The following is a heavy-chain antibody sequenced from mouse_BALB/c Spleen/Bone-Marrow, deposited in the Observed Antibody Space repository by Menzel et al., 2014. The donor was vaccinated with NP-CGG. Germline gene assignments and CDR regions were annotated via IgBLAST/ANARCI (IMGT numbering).Heavy chain of an antibody. CDR2: ISYSGST. CDR1: GDSITSGY. D-gene: IGHD1-1*01. V-gene: IGHV3-8*02. J-gene: IGHJ4*01. CDR3: ARGGGSSYNYAMDY. Sequence: EVMLVESGPSLVKPSQTLSLTCSVTGDSITSGYWNWIRKFPGNKLEYMGYISYSGSTYYNPSLKSRISITQDTSKNXYYLQLNSVTTEDTATYYCARGGGSSYNYAMDYWGQGTSVTVSS.